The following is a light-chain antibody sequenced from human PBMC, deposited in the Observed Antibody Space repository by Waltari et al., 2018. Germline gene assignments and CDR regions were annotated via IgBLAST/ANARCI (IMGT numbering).Light chain of an antibody. CDR2: DAS. V-gene: IGKV3-20*01. Sequence: EIVLTQSPATLSLSPGERATVSCRASQSVRSNLAWYQQKPGQAPRLLIYDASNRATGFPARFSGSGSGTDFTLTISRLEPEDFAVYYCQQYGSSPGTFGQGTKLEIK. CDR3: QQYGSSPGT. CDR1: QSVRSN. J-gene: IGKJ2*01.